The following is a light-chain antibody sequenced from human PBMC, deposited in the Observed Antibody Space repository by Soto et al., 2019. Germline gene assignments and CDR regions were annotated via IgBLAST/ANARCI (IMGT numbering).Light chain of an antibody. CDR3: AAWDDNLKGPV. V-gene: IGLV1-44*01. Sequence: QPVLTQPPSASGTPGQRITLSCFGSKSNIGSNTVNWYQQVLGSAPKLVMYGDNQRPSGVPDRLSGSRSGSSASLAITGLQTEDEADYFCAAWDDNLKGPVFGGGTQLTVL. J-gene: IGLJ3*02. CDR2: GDN. CDR1: KSNIGSNT.